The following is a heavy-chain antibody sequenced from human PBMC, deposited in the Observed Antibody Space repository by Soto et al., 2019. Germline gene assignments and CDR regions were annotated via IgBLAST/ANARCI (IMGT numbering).Heavy chain of an antibody. Sequence: QVQLVESGGGVVQPGRSLRLSCAASGFSFSSHGMHWVRQAPGRGLEWVAVISHDGSFKSYADSLRGRFTVSRDNSKNTLYLQIHSLRPEDTVVYYCAKLEGSVPVDGDWFDPWGQGTLVTVSS. CDR3: AKLEGSVPVDGDWFDP. CDR2: ISHDGSFK. CDR1: GFSFSSHG. V-gene: IGHV3-30*18. J-gene: IGHJ5*02. D-gene: IGHD6-19*01.